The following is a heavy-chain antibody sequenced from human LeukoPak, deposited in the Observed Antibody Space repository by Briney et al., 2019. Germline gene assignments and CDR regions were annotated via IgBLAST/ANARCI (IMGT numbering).Heavy chain of an antibody. Sequence: PGGSLRLSCEASGFSFSSYSMNWVRKAPSKGLEWISYITRSSSYIHYADSVWGRFTISRDNAKNSLYLQMESLRADDTAVYYCVRDPDALDLWGRGTLVIVSS. D-gene: IGHD2-2*01. CDR3: VRDPDALDL. CDR1: GFSFSSYS. CDR2: ITRSSSYI. J-gene: IGHJ5*02. V-gene: IGHV3-21*05.